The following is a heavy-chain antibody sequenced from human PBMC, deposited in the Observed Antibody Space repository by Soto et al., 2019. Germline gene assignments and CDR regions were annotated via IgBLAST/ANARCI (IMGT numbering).Heavy chain of an antibody. J-gene: IGHJ5*02. V-gene: IGHV4-30-4*01. Sequence: TLSPTCTVSCGSIRSGDYYWGWIRQPPGKGPEGIGYIYYSGSTYYNPSLKRRVAISVDTSKNQFSLKLSSVTAEETAVYYCARGRWLASAGIALDHWGQGTLVTVS. CDR3: ARGRWLASAGIALDH. CDR2: IYYSGST. CDR1: CGSIRSGDYY. D-gene: IGHD6-13*01.